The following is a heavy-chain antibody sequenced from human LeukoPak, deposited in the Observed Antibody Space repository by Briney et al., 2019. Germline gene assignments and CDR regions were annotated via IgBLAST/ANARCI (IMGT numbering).Heavy chain of an antibody. CDR1: GFTFDDYA. CDR3: AKDIVGSSWRYFDY. Sequence: PGRSLRLSCAASGFTFDDYAMHWVRQAPGKGLEWVSGISWNSGSIGYADSVKGRFTISRDNAKNSLYLQMNSLRAEDTALYYCAKDIVGSSWRYFDYWGQGTLVTVSS. J-gene: IGHJ4*02. CDR2: ISWNSGSI. V-gene: IGHV3-9*01. D-gene: IGHD6-13*01.